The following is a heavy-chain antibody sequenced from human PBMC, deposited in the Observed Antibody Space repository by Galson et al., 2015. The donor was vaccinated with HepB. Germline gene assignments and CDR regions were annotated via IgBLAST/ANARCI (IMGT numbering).Heavy chain of an antibody. V-gene: IGHV6-1*01. CDR1: GDSVSSNSAA. D-gene: IGHD7-27*01. CDR2: TYYRSKWYN. CDR3: ARAPHPGRSNNWFDP. Sequence: CAISGDSVSSNSAAWNWIRQSPSRGLEWLGRTYYRSKWYNDYAVSVKSRITINPDTSKNQFPLQLNSVTPEDTAVYYCARAPHPGRSNNWFDPWGQGTLVTVSS. J-gene: IGHJ5*02.